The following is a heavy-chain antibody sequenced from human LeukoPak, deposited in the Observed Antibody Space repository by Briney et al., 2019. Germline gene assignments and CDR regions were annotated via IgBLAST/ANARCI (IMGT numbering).Heavy chain of an antibody. CDR2: ISYDGSNK. D-gene: IGHD6-13*01. CDR3: ARDQGQQLAIDY. V-gene: IGHV3-30*04. Sequence: GSLRLSCAASGFTFSSYAMHWVLQAPGKGLEWVAVISYDGSNKYYADSVKGRFTISRDNSKNTLYLQMNSLRAEDTAVYYCARDQGQQLAIDYWGQGTLVTVSS. CDR1: GFTFSSYA. J-gene: IGHJ4*02.